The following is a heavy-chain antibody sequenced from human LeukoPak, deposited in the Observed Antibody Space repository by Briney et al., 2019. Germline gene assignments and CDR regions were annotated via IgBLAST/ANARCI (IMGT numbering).Heavy chain of an antibody. D-gene: IGHD6-13*01. CDR3: ATLRPRQQLVVDH. CDR1: GFTFSSYE. Sequence: GGSLRLSCAASGFTFSSYEMNWVRQAPGKGPEWVSYISSSGSTKYYADSVKGRFTISRDNALNSLYLQMSGLRAEDTAVYYCATLRPRQQLVVDHWGQGTLVTVSS. J-gene: IGHJ4*02. CDR2: ISSSGSTK. V-gene: IGHV3-48*03.